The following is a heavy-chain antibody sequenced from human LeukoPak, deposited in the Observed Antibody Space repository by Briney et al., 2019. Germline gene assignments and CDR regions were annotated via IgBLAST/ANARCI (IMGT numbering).Heavy chain of an antibody. CDR1: GFTFSSYA. V-gene: IGHV3-30-3*01. D-gene: IGHD3-10*01. CDR3: ARDVRGYYGSGSPSDY. CDR2: ILYDGSNK. Sequence: PGRSLRLSCAASGFTFSSYAMHWVRQAPGKGLEWVAVILYDGSNKYYADSVKGRFTISRDNSKNTLYLQMNSLRAEDTAVYYCARDVRGYYGSGSPSDYWGQGTLVTVSS. J-gene: IGHJ4*02.